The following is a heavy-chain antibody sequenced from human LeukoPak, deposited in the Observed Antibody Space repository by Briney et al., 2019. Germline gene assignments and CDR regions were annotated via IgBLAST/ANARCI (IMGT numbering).Heavy chain of an antibody. Sequence: GASVKVSCKASGYTFTSYYMHWVRQAPGQGLEWMGIINPSGGSTSYAQKFQGRVTMTRDTSTSTVYMELSSLRSEDTAVYYCARDRGQMAEQWVFDYWGQGTLVTVSS. CDR2: INPSGGST. D-gene: IGHD5-24*01. CDR1: GYTFTSYY. CDR3: ARDRGQMAEQWVFDY. J-gene: IGHJ4*02. V-gene: IGHV1-46*01.